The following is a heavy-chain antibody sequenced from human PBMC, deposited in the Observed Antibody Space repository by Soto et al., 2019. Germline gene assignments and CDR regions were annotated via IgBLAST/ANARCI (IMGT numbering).Heavy chain of an antibody. CDR2: IIPILGIA. CDR3: ADLGVAATRLDV. Sequence: QVQLVQSGAEVKKPGSSVKVSCKASGGTFSSNTISWVRQAPGQGLEWMGRIIPILGIANYAQKFQGRVTTXAXXSTSPAYMELSSLRSEDTAVYYCADLGVAATRLDVWGQGTTVTVSS. CDR1: GGTFSSNT. J-gene: IGHJ6*02. V-gene: IGHV1-69*02. D-gene: IGHD2-15*01.